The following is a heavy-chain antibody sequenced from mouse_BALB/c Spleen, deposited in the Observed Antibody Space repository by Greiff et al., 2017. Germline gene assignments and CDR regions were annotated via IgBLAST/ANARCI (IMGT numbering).Heavy chain of an antibody. Sequence: VQLQQSGAELVRPGTSVKISCKASGYTFTNYWLGWVKQRPGHGLEWIGDIYPGGGYTNYNEKFKGKATLTADTSSSTAYMQLSSLTSEDSAVYFCARKGLGAWFAYWGQGTLVTVSA. CDR3: ARKGLGAWFAY. V-gene: IGHV1-63*02. J-gene: IGHJ3*01. CDR1: GYTFTNYW. CDR2: IYPGGGYT. D-gene: IGHD4-1*01.